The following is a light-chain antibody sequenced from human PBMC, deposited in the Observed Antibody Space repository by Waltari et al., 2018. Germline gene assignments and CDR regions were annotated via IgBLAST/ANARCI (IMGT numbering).Light chain of an antibody. CDR2: GAA. CDR1: QCVSTN. Sequence: EVVMPRSPAPLSVSPGERATLSCRASQCVSTNLAWSQQKPGQAPRLLIYGAAVRATDIPARFSGSGSGTEFTLTISSLQSEDFAVYYCHQYNDWPPTFGQGTTVEIK. V-gene: IGKV3-15*01. CDR3: HQYNDWPPT. J-gene: IGKJ1*01.